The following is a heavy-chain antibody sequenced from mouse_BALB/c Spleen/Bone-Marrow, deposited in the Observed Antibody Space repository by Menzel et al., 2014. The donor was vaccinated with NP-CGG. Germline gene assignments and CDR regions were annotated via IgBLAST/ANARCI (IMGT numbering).Heavy chain of an antibody. D-gene: IGHD2-4*01. V-gene: IGHV1-9*01. J-gene: IGHJ1*01. Sequence: LEESGADLMKPGASIKISCKATGYTFSSDWIEWVKQRPGHGLEWTGEILPGSGSTNYNEKFKGKATFTADTSSNTAYMQLSSLTSEDSAVYYCARTMIRGYFDVWGAGTTVTVSS. CDR2: ILPGSGST. CDR3: ARTMIRGYFDV. CDR1: GYTFSSDW.